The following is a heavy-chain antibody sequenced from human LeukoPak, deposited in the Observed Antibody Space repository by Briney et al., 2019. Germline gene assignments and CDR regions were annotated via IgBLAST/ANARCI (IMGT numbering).Heavy chain of an antibody. Sequence: SETLSLTCTVSGGSISSSSYYWGWIRQPPGKGLEWIGSIYYSGSTYYNPSLKSRVTISVDKSKNQFSLKLSSVTAADTAVYYCARGGQLWGYNWFDPWGQGTLVTVSS. J-gene: IGHJ5*02. V-gene: IGHV4-39*07. D-gene: IGHD5-18*01. CDR3: ARGGQLWGYNWFDP. CDR2: IYYSGST. CDR1: GGSISSSSYY.